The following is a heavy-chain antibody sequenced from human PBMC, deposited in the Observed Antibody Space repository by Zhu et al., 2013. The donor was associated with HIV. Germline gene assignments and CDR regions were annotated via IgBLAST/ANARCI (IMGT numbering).Heavy chain of an antibody. D-gene: IGHD3-3*01. CDR2: ISYDGSNK. V-gene: IGHV3-30-3*01. Sequence: VQLVESGGGVVQPGRSLRLSCAASGSTFSSYAMHWVRQAPGKGLEWVAVISYDGSNKYYADSVKGRFTISRDNSKNTLYLQMNSLRAEDTAVYYCARFPYPTLENDAFDIWGQGTMVTVSS. CDR1: GSTFSSYA. J-gene: IGHJ3*02. CDR3: ARFPYPTLENDAFDI.